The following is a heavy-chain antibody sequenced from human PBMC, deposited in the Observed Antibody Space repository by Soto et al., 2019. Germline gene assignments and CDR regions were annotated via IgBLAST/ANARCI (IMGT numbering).Heavy chain of an antibody. CDR1: GFTFSSYS. V-gene: IGHV3-21*01. J-gene: IGHJ6*02. CDR2: ISSSSSYI. CDR3: ARVGMRWQPNAHYYYYGMDV. D-gene: IGHD2-15*01. Sequence: PGGSLRLSCAASGFTFSSYSMNWVRQAPGKGLEWVSSISSSSSYIYYADSVKGRFTISRDNAKNSLYLQMNSLRAEDTAVYYCARVGMRWQPNAHYYYYGMDVWGQGTTVTVSS.